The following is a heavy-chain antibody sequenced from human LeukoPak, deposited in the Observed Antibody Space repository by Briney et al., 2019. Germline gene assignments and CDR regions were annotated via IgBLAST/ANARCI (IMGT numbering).Heavy chain of an antibody. Sequence: PGRSLRLSCAASGFTVSSNYMSWVRQAPGQGLEWVSVIYSGGSTYYADSVTGRFTISRDNSKNTLYLQMNSLRAEDTAVYYCARSLGGAVTTEAFDYWGQGTLVTVSS. CDR3: ARSLGGAVTTEAFDY. CDR1: GFTVSSNY. D-gene: IGHD4-17*01. CDR2: IYSGGST. J-gene: IGHJ4*02. V-gene: IGHV3-53*01.